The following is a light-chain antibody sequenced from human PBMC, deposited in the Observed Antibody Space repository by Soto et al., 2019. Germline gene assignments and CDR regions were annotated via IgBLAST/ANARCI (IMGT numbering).Light chain of an antibody. J-gene: IGKJ4*01. CDR3: QQFHNWPLT. Sequence: EIVMTQFPASLSVSPGERATLSCRASQIVSDNFAGYQHRPGQAPRLLIYGASTRATGIPARFSGSGSGTEFTLTISSLQSEDVAVYYCQQFHNWPLTFGGGTKVEIK. V-gene: IGKV3-15*01. CDR2: GAS. CDR1: QIVSDN.